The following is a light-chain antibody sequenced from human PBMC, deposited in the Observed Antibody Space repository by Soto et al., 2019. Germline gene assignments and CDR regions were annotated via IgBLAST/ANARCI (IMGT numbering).Light chain of an antibody. V-gene: IGKV3-15*01. Sequence: EIVMTQSPVTLSVSPGERATLSCRASQSVSSNLAWYQQKPGQVPSLLVYGASTRAAGIPARFSGSRSGTEFTLTISSLQSEDFAVYYCQQYDQWPFTFGPGTKVDMK. CDR3: QQYDQWPFT. CDR1: QSVSSN. J-gene: IGKJ3*01. CDR2: GAS.